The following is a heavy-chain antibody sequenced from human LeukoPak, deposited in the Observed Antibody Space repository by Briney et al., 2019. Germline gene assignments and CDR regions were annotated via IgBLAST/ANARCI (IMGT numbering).Heavy chain of an antibody. V-gene: IGHV4-31*03. Sequence: SETLSLTCTVSGASISSGGYYWRWIRQHPGKGLEWIGYIYYSGSTYYNPSLKSRVTISVDTSKNQFSLKLSSVTAADTAVYYCARGERQCLLPDAFDIWGQGTMVTVSS. CDR3: ARGERQCLLPDAFDI. J-gene: IGHJ3*02. D-gene: IGHD3-22*01. CDR1: GASISSGGYY. CDR2: IYYSGST.